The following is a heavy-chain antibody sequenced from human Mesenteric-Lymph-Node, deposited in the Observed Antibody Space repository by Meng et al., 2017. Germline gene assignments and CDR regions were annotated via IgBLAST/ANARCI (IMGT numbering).Heavy chain of an antibody. V-gene: IGHV3-30*03. J-gene: IGHJ4*02. D-gene: IGHD3-10*01. CDR3: ARGLRGVIIRSAFDY. Sequence: GGSLRLSCAASGFTVSSNYMSWVRQAPGKGLEWVAVISYDGSNKYYADSVKGRFTISRDNSKNTLYLQMNSLRAEDTAVYYCARGLRGVIIRSAFDYWGQGTLVTVSS. CDR1: GFTVSSNY. CDR2: ISYDGSNK.